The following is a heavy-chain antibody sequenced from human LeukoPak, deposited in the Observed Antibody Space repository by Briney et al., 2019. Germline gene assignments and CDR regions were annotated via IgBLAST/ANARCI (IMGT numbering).Heavy chain of an antibody. CDR3: AXRKGRYCSSTSCLATWFXX. Sequence: GESLKISCKGSGYSFTSYWIGWVRQMPGKGLEWMGIIYPGDSDTRYSPSFQGQVTISADKSISTAYLQWSSLKASDTAMYYCAXRKGRYCSSTSCLATWFXXWGQXXLVT. CDR1: GYSFTSYW. J-gene: IGHJ5*02. CDR2: IYPGDSDT. V-gene: IGHV5-51*01. D-gene: IGHD2-2*01.